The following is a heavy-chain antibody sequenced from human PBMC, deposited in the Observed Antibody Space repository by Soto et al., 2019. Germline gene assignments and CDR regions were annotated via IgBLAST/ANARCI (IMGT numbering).Heavy chain of an antibody. D-gene: IGHD3-9*01. Sequence: EVQLVESGGTLVQPGGSLRLSCAASGFTFSIYNMNWVRQAPGKGLEWVSYISVSGGSMYYADSVKGRFTISRDNAKNSLYLQMNSLRAEDTAVYYCARGLLQYFAWPFNWFDSWGQGTLVTVSS. J-gene: IGHJ5*01. CDR1: GFTFSIYN. CDR2: ISVSGGSM. V-gene: IGHV3-48*01. CDR3: ARGLLQYFAWPFNWFDS.